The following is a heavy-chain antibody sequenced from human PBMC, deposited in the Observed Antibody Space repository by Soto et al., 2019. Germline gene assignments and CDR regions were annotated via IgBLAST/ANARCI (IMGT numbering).Heavy chain of an antibody. V-gene: IGHV1-69*13. CDR2: IIPIFGTA. CDR1: GGTFSSYA. Sequence: GASVKVSCKASGGTFSSYAISWVRQAPGQGFEWMGGIIPIFGTANYAQKFQGRVTITADESTSTAYMELSSLRSEDTAVYYCARGIVVVPAAPQGYGMDVWGQGTTVTVSS. CDR3: ARGIVVVPAAPQGYGMDV. D-gene: IGHD2-2*01. J-gene: IGHJ6*02.